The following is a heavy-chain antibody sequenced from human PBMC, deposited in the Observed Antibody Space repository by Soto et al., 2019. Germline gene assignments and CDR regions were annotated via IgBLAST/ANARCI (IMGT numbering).Heavy chain of an antibody. CDR1: GGTFSSYT. D-gene: IGHD4-17*01. CDR3: ARDLRYTTVTSYYYYYYMDV. J-gene: IGHJ6*03. Sequence: ASVKVSCKASGGTFSSYTISWVRQAPGQGLEWMGRIIPILGIANYAQKFQGRVTITADKSTSTAYMELSSLRSEDTAVYYCARDLRYTTVTSYYYYYYMDVWGKGTTVTVSS. V-gene: IGHV1-69*04. CDR2: IIPILGIA.